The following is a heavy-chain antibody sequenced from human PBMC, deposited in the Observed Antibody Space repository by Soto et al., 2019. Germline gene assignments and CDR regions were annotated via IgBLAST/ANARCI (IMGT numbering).Heavy chain of an antibody. D-gene: IGHD3-3*01. V-gene: IGHV1-2*04. J-gene: IGHJ4*02. CDR3: ARGRRFLEWLPDFFDY. CDR1: GYTFTGYY. Sequence: ASVKVSCKASGYTFTGYYMHWVRQAPGQGLEWMGWINPNSGGTNYAQKFQGWVTMTRDTSISTAYMELSRLRSDDTAVYYCARGRRFLEWLPDFFDYWGQGTLVTVSS. CDR2: INPNSGGT.